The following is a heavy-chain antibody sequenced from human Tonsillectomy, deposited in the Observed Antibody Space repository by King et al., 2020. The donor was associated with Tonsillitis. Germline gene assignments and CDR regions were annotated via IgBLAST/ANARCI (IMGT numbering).Heavy chain of an antibody. CDR2: IGYRSESI. CDR1: GFTFYNHA. D-gene: IGHD1-7*01. CDR3: AKDRIVGTTAPYLLYDGMAV. V-gene: IGHV3-9*01. Sequence: VQLVESGGGLVQPGGSLRLSCKASGFTFYNHAMHWVRQAPGKGLEWVAGIGYRSESIVYAGSVKGRLILSRDNAQNSHELQPNSLRPEETAVYYCAKDRIVGTTAPYLLYDGMAVWRRGTTVTVS. J-gene: IGHJ6*01.